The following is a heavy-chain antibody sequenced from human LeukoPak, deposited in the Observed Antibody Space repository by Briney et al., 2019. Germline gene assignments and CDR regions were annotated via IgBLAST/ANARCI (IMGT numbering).Heavy chain of an antibody. CDR1: GFTFRSYE. D-gene: IGHD1-26*01. Sequence: PGGSLRLSCAASGFTFRSYEMNWVRQAPGKGLEWVSYISSSGSTIYYADSVKGRFTISRDNAKNSLYLQMNSLRAEDTAVYYCARDKWELVFDYWGQGTLVTVSS. CDR3: ARDKWELVFDY. CDR2: ISSSGSTI. V-gene: IGHV3-48*03. J-gene: IGHJ4*02.